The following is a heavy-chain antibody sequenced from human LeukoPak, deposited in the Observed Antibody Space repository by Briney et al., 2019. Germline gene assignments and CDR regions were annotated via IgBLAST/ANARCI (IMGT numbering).Heavy chain of an antibody. CDR1: GFTFSSYA. CDR2: ISAGGSST. D-gene: IGHD1-7*01. CDR3: AKPLLELRGDYFNY. Sequence: GGSLRLSCAASGFTFSSYAMSWVRQAPGKGLEWVSSISAGGSSTNYADSVKGRFTISRDNSKNTLYLQMNSLRAEDTAVYYCAKPLLELRGDYFNYWGQGTLVTISS. J-gene: IGHJ4*02. V-gene: IGHV3-23*01.